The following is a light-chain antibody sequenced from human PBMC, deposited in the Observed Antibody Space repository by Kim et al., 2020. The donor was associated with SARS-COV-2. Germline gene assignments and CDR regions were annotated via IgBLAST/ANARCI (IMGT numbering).Light chain of an antibody. Sequence: PGQSVTISCTGTSSDVGGYNYVSWYQQHPGKAPKLMIYEVSKRPSGVPDLFSGSKSGNTASLTVSGLQAEDEADYYCSSYAGSNRVFGGGTQLTVL. V-gene: IGLV2-8*01. CDR2: EVS. J-gene: IGLJ3*02. CDR3: SSYAGSNRV. CDR1: SSDVGGYNY.